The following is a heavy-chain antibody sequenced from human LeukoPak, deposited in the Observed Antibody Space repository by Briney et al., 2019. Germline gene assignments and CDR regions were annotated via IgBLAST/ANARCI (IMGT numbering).Heavy chain of an antibody. J-gene: IGHJ4*02. Sequence: ASVKVSCKASGYTFTSYDINWVRQATGQGLEWMGWMNPNSGNTGYAQKFQGRVTMTRNTSISTAYMELSSLRSEDTAVYYCARGRSERFLEWLSIYYFDYWGQGTLVTVSS. CDR1: GYTFTSYD. D-gene: IGHD3-3*01. CDR3: ARGRSERFLEWLSIYYFDY. CDR2: MNPNSGNT. V-gene: IGHV1-8*01.